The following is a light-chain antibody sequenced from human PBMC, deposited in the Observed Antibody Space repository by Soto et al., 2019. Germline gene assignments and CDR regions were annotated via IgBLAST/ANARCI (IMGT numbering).Light chain of an antibody. CDR3: QAWDSSIMV. V-gene: IGLV3-1*01. Sequence: SYELTQPPSVSVFPGQTASITCSGDKLGDKYVCWYQQKPGQSPVLVIYQDTKRPSGIPERFSGSNSGNTATLTISGTQAMDEADYYCQAWDSSIMVFGGGTKLTVL. CDR2: QDT. CDR1: KLGDKY. J-gene: IGLJ2*01.